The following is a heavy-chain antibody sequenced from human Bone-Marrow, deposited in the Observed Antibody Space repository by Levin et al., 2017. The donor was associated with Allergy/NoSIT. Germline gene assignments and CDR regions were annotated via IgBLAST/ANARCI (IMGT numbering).Heavy chain of an antibody. CDR1: GYSFIGYY. V-gene: IGHV1-2*02. CDR3: SRLSQYNARY. D-gene: IGHD1-26*01. Sequence: GESLKISCKTSGYSFIGYYLHWVRQAPGQGPEWMGWINPISGGPNYAQKFQGRVTMTRDTSISTAYMELSRLRSDDTAVYYCSRLSQYNARYWGPGTLVTVSS. CDR2: INPISGGP. J-gene: IGHJ4*02.